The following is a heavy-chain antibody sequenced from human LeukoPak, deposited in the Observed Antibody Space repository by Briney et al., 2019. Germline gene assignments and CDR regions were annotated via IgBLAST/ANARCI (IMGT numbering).Heavy chain of an antibody. CDR2: INPDGTTT. Sequence: PSGRSLRLSCAASGFTFDDYAMHWVRQVPGKGLVWVSRINPDGTTTTHADSVKGRFTISRDKARNTLYLQMSSLRADDTAVYYCARDRLLYYYDSGPTGHFQHWGQGTLVTV. J-gene: IGHJ1*01. D-gene: IGHD3-22*01. CDR3: ARDRLLYYYDSGPTGHFQH. CDR1: GFTFDDYA. V-gene: IGHV3-74*01.